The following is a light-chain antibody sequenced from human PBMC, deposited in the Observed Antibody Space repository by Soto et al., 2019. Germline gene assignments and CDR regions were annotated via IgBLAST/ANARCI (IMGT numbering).Light chain of an antibody. CDR1: QSVSSSS. CDR2: GAS. J-gene: IGKJ1*01. CDR3: QQYGSSPQT. V-gene: IGKV3-20*01. Sequence: EIVLTQSPGTLSLSPGERAALSCRASQSVSSSSLAWYQQKPGQAPRLLVYGASSRATGVPDRFSGSGSGKDFTLIISSLRPEDFALYFCQQYGSSPQTFGQGTKVESK.